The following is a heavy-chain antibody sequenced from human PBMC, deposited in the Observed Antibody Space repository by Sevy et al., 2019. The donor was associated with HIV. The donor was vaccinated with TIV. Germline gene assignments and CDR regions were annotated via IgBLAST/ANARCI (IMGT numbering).Heavy chain of an antibody. V-gene: IGHV3-30*02. CDR3: TKNTAAAGTGGFDY. CDR2: INYDGNEK. Sequence: GGSLRLSCRASGFTFTYYGMHWVRQAPGKGLEWVAFINYDGNEKYYADSVKGGFTISTDNSKNTLLLLMDSLTTEDTGLYYCTKNTAAAGTGGFDYWGQGTLVTVS. D-gene: IGHD6-13*01. CDR1: GFTFTYYG. J-gene: IGHJ4*02.